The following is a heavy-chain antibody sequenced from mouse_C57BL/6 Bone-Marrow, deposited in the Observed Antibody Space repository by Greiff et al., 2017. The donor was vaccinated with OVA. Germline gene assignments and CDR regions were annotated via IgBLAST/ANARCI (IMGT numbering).Heavy chain of an antibody. CDR2: ISDGGSYT. CDR1: GFTFSSYA. V-gene: IGHV5-4*01. Sequence: EVQLVESGGGLVKPGGSLKLSCAASGFTFSSYAMSWVRQTPEKRLEWVATISDGGSYTYYPDKVKGRYTISRDNAKNNLYLQMSRLKSEDTAVYYCARGGGLRLYYFDYWGQGTTLTVSS. CDR3: ARGGGLRLYYFDY. D-gene: IGHD2-2*01. J-gene: IGHJ2*01.